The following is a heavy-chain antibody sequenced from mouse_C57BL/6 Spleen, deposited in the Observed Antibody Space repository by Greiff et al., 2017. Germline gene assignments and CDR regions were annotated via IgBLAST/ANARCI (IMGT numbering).Heavy chain of an antibody. CDR1: GYTFTDYN. V-gene: IGHV1-18*01. CDR3: ARGVLGRFAY. CDR2: INPNNGGT. D-gene: IGHD4-1*01. J-gene: IGHJ3*01. Sequence: DVQLQESGPELVKPGASVKIPCKASGYTFTDYNMAWVKQSHGKSLEWIGVINPNNGGTIYNQKFKGKATLTVDKSASTEYMELRSLTSEDTAGYYCARGVLGRFAYWGQGTLVTVSA.